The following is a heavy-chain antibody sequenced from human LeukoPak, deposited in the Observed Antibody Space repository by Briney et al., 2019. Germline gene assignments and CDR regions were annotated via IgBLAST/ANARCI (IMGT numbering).Heavy chain of an antibody. J-gene: IGHJ4*02. CDR2: MYTSGTT. CDR3: ARGLAVAAARYYFDY. D-gene: IGHD6-13*01. Sequence: SETLSLTCTVSGGSISSGSYYWSWIRQPAGKGLEWIGRMYTSGTTNYNPSLKSRVTLSLNTSKNQFSLKLNSVTAADTAVYYCARGLAVAAARYYFDYWGQGTLVTVSS. CDR1: GGSISSGSYY. V-gene: IGHV4-61*02.